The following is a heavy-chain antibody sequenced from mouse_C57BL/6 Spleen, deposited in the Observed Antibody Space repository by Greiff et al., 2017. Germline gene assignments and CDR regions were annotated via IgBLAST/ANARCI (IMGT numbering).Heavy chain of an antibody. CDR2: IHPNSGST. CDR3: ARNDYYYFDY. J-gene: IGHJ2*01. D-gene: IGHD2-4*01. CDR1: GYTFTSYW. V-gene: IGHV1-64*01. Sequence: VQLQQSGAELVKPGASVTLSCKASGYTFTSYWMHGVKQRPGQGLEWIGMIHPNSGSTNYNEKFKSKATLTVDKSSSTAYMQLSSLTSEDSAVYYCARNDYYYFDYWGQGTTLTVSS.